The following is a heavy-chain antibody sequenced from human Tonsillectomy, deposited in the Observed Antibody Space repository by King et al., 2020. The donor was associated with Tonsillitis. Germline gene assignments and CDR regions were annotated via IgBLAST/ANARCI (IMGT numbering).Heavy chain of an antibody. CDR1: GSTFSDFY. Sequence: QVQLVESGGGLVKPGGSLRLSCAASGSTFSDFYMTWIRQAPGKGLEWVSYISSRGSTLYYADSVKGRFTISRDNARNSLYLQMSSLRAEDTAVYYCARESGHGTPSFDYWGQGTLVTVSS. CDR3: ARESGHGTPSFDY. V-gene: IGHV3-11*01. D-gene: IGHD1-1*01. CDR2: ISSRGSTL. J-gene: IGHJ4*02.